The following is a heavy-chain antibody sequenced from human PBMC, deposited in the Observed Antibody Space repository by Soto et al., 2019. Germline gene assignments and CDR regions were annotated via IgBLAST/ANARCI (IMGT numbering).Heavy chain of an antibody. V-gene: IGHV3-33*01. CDR2: IWYDGSNK. CDR1: GFTFSSYG. CDR3: ARDRGSSSFDSDSLNYYFDY. Sequence: GGSLRLSCAASGFTFSSYGMHWVRQAPGKGLEWVAVIWYDGSNKYYADSVKGRFTISRDNSKNTLYLQMNSLRAEDTAVYYCARDRGSSSFDSDSLNYYFDYWGQGTLVTVSS. J-gene: IGHJ4*02. D-gene: IGHD6-6*01.